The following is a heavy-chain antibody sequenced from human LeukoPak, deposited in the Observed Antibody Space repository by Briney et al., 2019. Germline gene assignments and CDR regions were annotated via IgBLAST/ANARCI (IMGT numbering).Heavy chain of an antibody. J-gene: IGHJ3*02. CDR1: GDSISNYY. Sequence: KPSETLSLTCTVSGDSISNYYWSWIRQPPGKGLEWIGEINHSGSTNYNPSLKSRVTISVDTSKNQFSLKLSSVTAADTAVYYCASGGVDGDAFDIWGQGTMVTVSS. CDR3: ASGGVDGDAFDI. CDR2: INHSGST. V-gene: IGHV4-34*01. D-gene: IGHD2-15*01.